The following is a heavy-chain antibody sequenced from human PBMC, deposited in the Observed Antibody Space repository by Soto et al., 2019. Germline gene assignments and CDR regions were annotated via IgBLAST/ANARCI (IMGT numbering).Heavy chain of an antibody. J-gene: IGHJ4*02. CDR2: IKQDGSEK. V-gene: IGHV3-7*01. CDR3: ARDRGYSYGDGFDY. CDR1: GFTFSSYW. Sequence: PGGSLRLSCAASGFTFSSYWMSWVRQAPGKGLEWVANIKQDGSEKYYVDSVKGRFTISRDNAKNSLYLQMNSLRAEDTAVYYCARDRGYSYGDGFDYWGQGTLVTVSS. D-gene: IGHD5-18*01.